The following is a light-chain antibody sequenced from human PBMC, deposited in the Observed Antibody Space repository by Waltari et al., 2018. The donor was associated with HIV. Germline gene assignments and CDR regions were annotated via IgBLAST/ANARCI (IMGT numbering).Light chain of an antibody. V-gene: IGLV2-18*01. J-gene: IGLJ2*01. CDR1: RGDLPTYHS. CDR3: SLYTTRNII. CDR2: EVY. Sequence: QSALTQPPPVSVFPGQSVTLSSTGLRGDLPTYHSISWYPQPPNTAPKFILYEVYTWPSGVPDRFSGAQSGDRASLTVSGLQTEDEADYYCSLYTTRNIIFGGGTNLVVL.